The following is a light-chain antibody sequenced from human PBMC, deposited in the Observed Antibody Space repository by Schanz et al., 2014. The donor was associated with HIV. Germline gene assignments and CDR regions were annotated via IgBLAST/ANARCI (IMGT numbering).Light chain of an antibody. CDR2: GAS. CDR1: RSVNSN. Sequence: EIVMTQSPVTLSVSPGERVTLSCRASRSVNSNLAWYQQKPGQAPRLLIYGASTRATGITDRFSGSGSGTDFTLTISRLEPEDFAVYYCQQYGSSLWTFGQGTKVEIK. V-gene: IGKV3-20*01. CDR3: QQYGSSLWT. J-gene: IGKJ1*01.